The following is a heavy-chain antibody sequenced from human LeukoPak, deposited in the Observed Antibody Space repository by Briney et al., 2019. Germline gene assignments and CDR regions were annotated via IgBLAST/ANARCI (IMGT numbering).Heavy chain of an antibody. V-gene: IGHV3-30*18. CDR1: GFTFRNFG. Sequence: GGSLRLSCTASGFTFRNFGMHWARQAPGKGLEWVALISYDGTNKYYADPVKGRFTISRDNSKNTLYLQMNSLRAEDAAVYYCAKIESRYCRGASCYWEGSYYYYGIDVWGKGTTVTVSS. J-gene: IGHJ6*04. D-gene: IGHD2-15*01. CDR2: ISYDGTNK. CDR3: AKIESRYCRGASCYWEGSYYYYGIDV.